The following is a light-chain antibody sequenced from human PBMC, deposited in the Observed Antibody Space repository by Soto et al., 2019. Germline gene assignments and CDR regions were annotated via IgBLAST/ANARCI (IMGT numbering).Light chain of an antibody. CDR2: AAS. V-gene: IGKV1-9*01. J-gene: IGKJ4*01. CDR3: QQLNSYPLT. Sequence: IQLTQSPSSLSASVGDRVTITCRASQGISSYLAWYQQKPGKAPKLLIYAASTMQSEVPSRFSGSGSGTDVTLTISSLQPEDFATYYCQQLNSYPLTFGGGTKVEIK. CDR1: QGISSY.